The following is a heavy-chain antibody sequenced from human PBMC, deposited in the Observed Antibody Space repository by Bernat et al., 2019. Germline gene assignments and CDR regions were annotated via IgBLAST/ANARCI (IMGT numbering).Heavy chain of an antibody. Sequence: QLQLQESGPGLVKPSETLSLTCTVSGGSISSSSYYWGWIRQPPGKGLEWIGSIYYSGSTYYNPSLKSRVTISVDTSKNQFSLKLSSVTAADTAVYYCARHFSYYPIFDNWFGPWGQGTLVTVSS. CDR1: GGSISSSSYY. CDR3: ARHFSYYPIFDNWFGP. V-gene: IGHV4-39*01. CDR2: IYYSGST. J-gene: IGHJ5*02. D-gene: IGHD3-9*01.